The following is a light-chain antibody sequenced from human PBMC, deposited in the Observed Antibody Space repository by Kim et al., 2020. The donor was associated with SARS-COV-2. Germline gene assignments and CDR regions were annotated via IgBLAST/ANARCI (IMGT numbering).Light chain of an antibody. CDR1: QSVDSNY. V-gene: IGKV3-20*01. J-gene: IGKJ2*01. CDR3: QQYGSSPYT. CDR2: VAS. Sequence: SPGARATLSCRASQSVDSNYLAWFQQKPGQAPRLLIYVASSRATGIPDRFSGSGSGTDFTLTISRLEPEDFAVYYCQQYGSSPYTFGQGTKLEI.